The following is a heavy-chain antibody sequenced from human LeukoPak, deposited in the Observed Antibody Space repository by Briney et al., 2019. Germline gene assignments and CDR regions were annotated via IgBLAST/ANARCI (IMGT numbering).Heavy chain of an antibody. CDR1: GGSFSGYY. J-gene: IGHJ4*02. CDR3: ARSRYVLLYFDWSTPDYFDY. Sequence: SETLSLTCAVYGGSFSGYYWSWIRQPPGKGLEWIGEINHSGSTNYNPSLKSRVTISVDTSKNQFSLKLSSVTAADTAVYYCARSRYVLLYFDWSTPDYFDYWGQGTPVTVSS. D-gene: IGHD3-9*01. CDR2: INHSGST. V-gene: IGHV4-34*01.